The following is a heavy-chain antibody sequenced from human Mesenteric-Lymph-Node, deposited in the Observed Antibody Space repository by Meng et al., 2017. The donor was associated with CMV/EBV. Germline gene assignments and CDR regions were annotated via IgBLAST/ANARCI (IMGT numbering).Heavy chain of an antibody. Sequence: GSLRLSCTVSGGSISGYHWSWIRQPPGKGLEWIGYISYSGSTNHKSSIYSRVTISVDTSKNQFSLRLTSVTAADTAVYFCARSPTYSDDGLVHYFDSWGQGTLVTVSS. CDR3: ARSPTYSDDGLVHYFDS. CDR1: GGSISGYH. CDR2: ISYSGST. J-gene: IGHJ4*02. D-gene: IGHD4-17*01. V-gene: IGHV4-59*12.